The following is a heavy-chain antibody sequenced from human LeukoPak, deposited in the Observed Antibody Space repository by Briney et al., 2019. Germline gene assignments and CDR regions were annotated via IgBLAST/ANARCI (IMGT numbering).Heavy chain of an antibody. V-gene: IGHV3-30*04. CDR3: ARVSPGYSSSWYGIEYFQH. CDR2: ISYDGSNK. Sequence: GGSLRLSCAASGFTFSSYAMSWVRQAPGKGLEWVAVISYDGSNKYYADSVKGRFTISRDNSKNTLYLQMNSLRAEDTAVYYCARVSPGYSSSWYGIEYFQHWGQGTLVTVSS. J-gene: IGHJ1*01. D-gene: IGHD6-13*01. CDR1: GFTFSSYA.